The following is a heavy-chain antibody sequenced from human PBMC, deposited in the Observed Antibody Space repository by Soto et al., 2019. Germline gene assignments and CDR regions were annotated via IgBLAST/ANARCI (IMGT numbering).Heavy chain of an antibody. CDR3: ARDRTVTMVRGADWFDP. Sequence: ASVKVSCKASGYTFTSFDINWVRQATGQGLEWVGWMNPNSGNTGYAQKFQGRVTMTRNTSISTAYMELSSLRSEDTAVYYCARDRTVTMVRGADWFDPWGQGTLVTVSS. V-gene: IGHV1-8*01. CDR2: MNPNSGNT. J-gene: IGHJ5*02. D-gene: IGHD3-10*01. CDR1: GYTFTSFD.